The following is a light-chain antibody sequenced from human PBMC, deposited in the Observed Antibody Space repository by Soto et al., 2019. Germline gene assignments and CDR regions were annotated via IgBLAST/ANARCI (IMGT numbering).Light chain of an antibody. V-gene: IGKV3-20*01. CDR3: QQYGDSPQT. J-gene: IGKJ1*01. CDR1: QSVTSNY. Sequence: EIVLTQSPATLSLSPGERATLSCRASQSVTSNYLAWYQQKPGQAPRLLIYGASSRTTAIPYRFSGSGSGTDFTLTISRLEREDLAVYHCQQYGDSPQTFGQGTKVEIK. CDR2: GAS.